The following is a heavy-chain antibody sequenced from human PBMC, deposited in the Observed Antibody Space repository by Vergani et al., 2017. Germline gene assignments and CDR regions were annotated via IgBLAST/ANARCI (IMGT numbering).Heavy chain of an antibody. V-gene: IGHV4-34*01. J-gene: IGHJ4*02. CDR1: GGSFSGYY. Sequence: QVQLQQWGAGLLKPSETLSLTCAVYGGSFSGYYWSWIRQPPGKGLEWIGEINHSGSTNYNPSLKSRVTISVDTTKNQFSLKLSSVTAADTAVYYCARSTVGSWDYWGQGTLVTVSS. CDR3: ARSTVGSWDY. D-gene: IGHD4-11*01. CDR2: INHSGST.